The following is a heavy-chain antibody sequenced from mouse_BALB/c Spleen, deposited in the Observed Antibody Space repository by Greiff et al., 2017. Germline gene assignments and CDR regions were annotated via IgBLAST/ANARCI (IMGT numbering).Heavy chain of an antibody. D-gene: IGHD1-1*01. CDR1: GYTFTDYN. CDR2: IYPYNGGT. Sequence: EVQRVESGPELVKPGASVKISCKASGYTFTDYNMHWVKQSHGKSLEWIGYIYPYNGGTGYNQKFKSKATLTVDNSSSTAYMELRSLTSEDSAVYYCARSFYYGSSFAYWGQGTLVTVSA. J-gene: IGHJ3*01. CDR3: ARSFYYGSSFAY. V-gene: IGHV1S29*02.